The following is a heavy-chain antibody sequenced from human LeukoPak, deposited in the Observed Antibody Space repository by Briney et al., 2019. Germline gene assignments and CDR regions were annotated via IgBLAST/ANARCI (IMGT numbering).Heavy chain of an antibody. CDR2: ISSSSSYI. J-gene: IGHJ3*02. CDR1: GFTFSSYW. V-gene: IGHV3-21*01. CDR3: ASEGGIQLWNPENDAFDI. D-gene: IGHD5-18*01. Sequence: PGGSLRLSCAASGFTFSSYWMHWVRQAPGKGLEWVSSISSSSSYIYYADSVKGRFTISRDNAKNSLYLQMNSLRAEDTAVYYCASEGGIQLWNPENDAFDIWGQGTMVTVSS.